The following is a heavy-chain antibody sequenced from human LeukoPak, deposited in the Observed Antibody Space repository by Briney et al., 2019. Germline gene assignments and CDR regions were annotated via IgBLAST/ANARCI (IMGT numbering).Heavy chain of an antibody. Sequence: GGSLRLSCAASGFTVSTNYMSWVRQAAGKGLEWVSLIYNGAGTYYADSVKGRFTISRDNSRNTLSLQMTSLRVDDTAVYYRARGFRSVTTWGYFDYWGQGALVTVSS. J-gene: IGHJ4*02. D-gene: IGHD4-17*01. CDR2: IYNGAGT. V-gene: IGHV3-66*01. CDR1: GFTVSTNY. CDR3: ARGFRSVTTWGYFDY.